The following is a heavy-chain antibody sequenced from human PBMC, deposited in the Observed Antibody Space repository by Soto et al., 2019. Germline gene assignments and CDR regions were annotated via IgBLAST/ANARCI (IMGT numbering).Heavy chain of an antibody. CDR2: TYYRSKWYN. Sequence: PPQTLSLTCAISGDSVSSNSATWNWIRQSPSRGLEWLGRTYYRSKWYNDYALSVKSRIIINADTSKNQFSLHLNSVNAEDTAVYYCARVTTIAGGHYGMDVWGQGTTVTVSS. CDR1: GDSVSSNSAT. V-gene: IGHV6-1*01. D-gene: IGHD4-4*01. J-gene: IGHJ6*02. CDR3: ARVTTIAGGHYGMDV.